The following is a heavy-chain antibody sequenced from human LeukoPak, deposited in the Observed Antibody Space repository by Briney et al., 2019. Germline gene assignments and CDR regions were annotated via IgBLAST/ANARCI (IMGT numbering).Heavy chain of an antibody. D-gene: IGHD3-3*01. CDR2: INTNTGNP. J-gene: IGHJ6*02. V-gene: IGHV7-4-1*02. Sequence: ASVKVSCKASGCTFTSYAMNWVRQAPGQGLEWMGWINTNTGNPTYAQGFTGRFVFSLDTSVSTAYLQISSLKAEDTAVYYCARAYYDFWSGRMDVWGQGTTVAVSS. CDR3: ARAYYDFWSGRMDV. CDR1: GCTFTSYA.